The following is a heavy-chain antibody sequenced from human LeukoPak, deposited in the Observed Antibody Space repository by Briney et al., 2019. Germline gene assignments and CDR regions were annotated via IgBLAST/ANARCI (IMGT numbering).Heavy chain of an antibody. CDR1: GYTFTSYG. D-gene: IGHD2-15*01. Sequence: ASVKVSCKASGYTFTSYGISWVLQAPGQGLEWMGWISAYNGNTNYAQKLQGRVTMTTDTSTSTAYMELRSLRSDDTAVYYCASAAGYCSGGSCYTLYYFDYWGQGTLVTVSS. CDR2: ISAYNGNT. V-gene: IGHV1-18*01. CDR3: ASAAGYCSGGSCYTLYYFDY. J-gene: IGHJ4*02.